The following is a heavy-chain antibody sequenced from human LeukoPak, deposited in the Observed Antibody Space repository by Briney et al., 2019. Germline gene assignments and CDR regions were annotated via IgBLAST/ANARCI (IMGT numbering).Heavy chain of an antibody. CDR1: GGTFSSYA. CDR3: VTVVPNDYYYYYGMDV. Sequence: EASVKVSCKASGGTFSSYAVSWVRQAPGQGLEWMGRIIPIFGIANYAQKFQGRVTITADKSTSTAYMELSSLRSEDTAVYYCVTVVPNDYYYYYGMDVWGQGTTVTVSS. J-gene: IGHJ6*02. D-gene: IGHD2-15*01. V-gene: IGHV1-69*04. CDR2: IIPIFGIA.